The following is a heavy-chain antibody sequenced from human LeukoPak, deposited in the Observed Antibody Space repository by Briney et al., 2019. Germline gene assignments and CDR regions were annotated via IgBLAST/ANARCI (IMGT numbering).Heavy chain of an antibody. V-gene: IGHV3-30*18. Sequence: GDSLRLSCAAAGFTFSSYGRRWVRQAPGKGLDWVAVISYDGSNKYYADSVNGRFTISRDNSKTTLYLQMNSLRAEDTAVYYCAKDFAALDYWGQGTLVTVSS. CDR3: AKDFAALDY. D-gene: IGHD6-6*01. CDR1: GFTFSSYG. CDR2: ISYDGSNK. J-gene: IGHJ4*02.